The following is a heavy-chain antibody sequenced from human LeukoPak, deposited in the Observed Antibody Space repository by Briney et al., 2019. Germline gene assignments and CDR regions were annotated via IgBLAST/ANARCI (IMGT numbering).Heavy chain of an antibody. CDR1: GYTFTSYY. CDR2: INPSGGST. Sequence: ASVKVSCKASGYTFTSYYMHWVRQAPGQGLEWMGLINPSGGSTSYAQKFQGRVTMTTDTSTSTAYMELRSLRSDDTAVYYCARGVYCSGGSCYSRYFDYWGQGTLVTVSS. CDR3: ARGVYCSGGSCYSRYFDY. J-gene: IGHJ4*02. V-gene: IGHV1-46*01. D-gene: IGHD2-15*01.